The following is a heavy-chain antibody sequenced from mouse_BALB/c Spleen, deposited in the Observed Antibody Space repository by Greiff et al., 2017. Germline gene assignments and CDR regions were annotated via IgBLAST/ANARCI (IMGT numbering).Heavy chain of an antibody. Sequence: QVQLKESGPGLVAPSQSLSITCTVSGFSLTSYGVHWVRQPPGKGLEWLGVIWAGGSTNYNSALMSRLSISKDNSKSQVFLKMNSLQTDDTAMYYCARPLYYGSREAYAMDYWGQGTSVTVSS. CDR2: IWAGGST. V-gene: IGHV2-9*02. CDR1: GFSLTSYG. J-gene: IGHJ4*01. CDR3: ARPLYYGSREAYAMDY. D-gene: IGHD1-1*01.